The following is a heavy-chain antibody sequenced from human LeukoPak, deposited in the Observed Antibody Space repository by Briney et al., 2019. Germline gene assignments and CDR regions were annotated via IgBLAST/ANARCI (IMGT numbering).Heavy chain of an antibody. V-gene: IGHV3-30*02. CDR1: GFTFSSYA. J-gene: IGHJ4*02. CDR3: AKGLVYLELRDRVDY. CDR2: IRYDGSNK. D-gene: IGHD1-7*01. Sequence: GGSLRLSCAASGFTFSSYAMSWVRQAPGKGLEWVAFIRYDGSNKYYADSVKGRFTISRDNSKNTLYLQMNSLRAEDTAVYYCAKGLVYLELRDRVDYWGQGTLVTVSS.